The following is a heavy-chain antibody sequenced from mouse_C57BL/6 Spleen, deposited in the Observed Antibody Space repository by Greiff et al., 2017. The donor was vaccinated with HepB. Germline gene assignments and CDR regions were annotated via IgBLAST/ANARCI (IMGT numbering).Heavy chain of an antibody. D-gene: IGHD2-3*01. CDR1: GFNIKNTY. V-gene: IGHV14-3*01. CDR3: ARIDGYYAWYFDV. J-gene: IGHJ1*03. Sequence: EVKLVESVAELVRPGASVKLSCTASGFNIKNTYMHWVKQRPEQGLEWIGRIDPANGNTKYAPKFQGKATITADTSSNTAYLQLSSLTSEDTAIYYCARIDGYYAWYFDVWGTGTTVTVSS. CDR2: IDPANGNT.